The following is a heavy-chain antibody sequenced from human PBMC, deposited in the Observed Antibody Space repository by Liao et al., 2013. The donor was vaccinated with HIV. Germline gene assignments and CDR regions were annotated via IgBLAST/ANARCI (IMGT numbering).Heavy chain of an antibody. Sequence: QVQLQESGPGLVKPSETLSLTCTVSGGSISSYYWSWIRQPAGKGLEWIGRIYTSESTNYNPSLKSRVTMSVDTSKNQFSLNLSSVTAADTAVYYCARDPSPLGYNWFDPWGQGTLVTVSS. V-gene: IGHV4-4*07. CDR2: IYTSEST. D-gene: IGHD3-10*01. CDR1: GGSISSYY. J-gene: IGHJ5*02. CDR3: ARDPSPLGYNWFDP.